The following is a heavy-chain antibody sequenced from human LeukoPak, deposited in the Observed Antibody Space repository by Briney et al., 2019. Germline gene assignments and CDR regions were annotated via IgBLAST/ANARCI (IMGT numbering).Heavy chain of an antibody. J-gene: IGHJ4*02. D-gene: IGHD1-26*01. CDR2: ISSSSSYI. V-gene: IGHV3-21*01. CDR3: QALEITVGDFDY. Sequence: GGSLRLSCAASGFTFSSYSMNWVRQAPGKGLEWVSSISSSSSYIYYADSVKGRFTISRDNAKNSLYLQMNSLRAEDTAVYYCQALEITVGDFDYWGQGTLVTVSS. CDR1: GFTFSSYS.